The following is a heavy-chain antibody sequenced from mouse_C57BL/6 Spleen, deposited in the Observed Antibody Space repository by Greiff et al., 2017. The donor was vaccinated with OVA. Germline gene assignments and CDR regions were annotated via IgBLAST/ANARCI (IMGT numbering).Heavy chain of an antibody. CDR1: GFTLSSYG. CDR3: ARQVESWFAY. J-gene: IGHJ3*01. Sequence: EVKLVESGGDLVKPGGSLKLSCAASGFTLSSYGMSWVRQTPDKRLEWVATISSGGSYTYYPDSVKGRFTISRDNAKNTLYLQMSSLKSEDTAMYYCARQVESWFAYWGQGTLVTVSA. V-gene: IGHV5-6*01. D-gene: IGHD1-3*01. CDR2: ISSGGSYT.